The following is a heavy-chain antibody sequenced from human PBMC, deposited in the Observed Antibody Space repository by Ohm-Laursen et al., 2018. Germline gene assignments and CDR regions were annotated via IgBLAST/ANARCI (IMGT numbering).Heavy chain of an antibody. J-gene: IGHJ4*02. CDR2: ISDRAGGT. Sequence: SLRLSCSASGFSFNHYAMSWVRQAPGKGLEWVSGISDRAGGTYYADSVQGRFIISTDDSKDILYLQMTSLRAEDTAVYYCAKCMGRSREGVDYWGQGTLVTVSS. D-gene: IGHD5-24*01. V-gene: IGHV3-23*01. CDR1: GFSFNHYA. CDR3: AKCMGRSREGVDY.